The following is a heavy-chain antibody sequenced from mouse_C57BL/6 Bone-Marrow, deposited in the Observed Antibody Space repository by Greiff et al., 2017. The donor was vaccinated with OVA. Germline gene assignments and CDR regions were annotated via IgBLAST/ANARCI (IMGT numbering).Heavy chain of an antibody. CDR1: GFSLTSYA. J-gene: IGHJ4*01. V-gene: IGHV2-9-1*01. CDR2: IWTGGGT. CDR3: ARPFYYYGSGYAMDY. D-gene: IGHD1-1*01. Sequence: VQRVESGPGLVAPSQSLSITCTVSGFSLTSYAISWVRQPPGKGLEWLGVIWTGGGTNYNSALKSRLSISKDNSKSQVFLKMNSLQTDDTARYYCARPFYYYGSGYAMDYWGQGTSVTVSS.